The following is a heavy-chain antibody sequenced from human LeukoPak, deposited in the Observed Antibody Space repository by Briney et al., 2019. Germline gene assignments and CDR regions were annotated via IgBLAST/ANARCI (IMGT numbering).Heavy chain of an antibody. CDR1: GFTFSDYA. CDR2: IWYDASDK. Sequence: GGSLRLSCATSGFTFSDYAMHWVRQAPGKGLEWVAVIWYDASDKYYGDSVKGRFTISRDNSKNTLFLQMNRLRAEDTAVYYCAGRRVLDASFDYWGQGTLVTVSS. J-gene: IGHJ4*02. D-gene: IGHD3-16*01. CDR3: AGRRVLDASFDY. V-gene: IGHV3-33*01.